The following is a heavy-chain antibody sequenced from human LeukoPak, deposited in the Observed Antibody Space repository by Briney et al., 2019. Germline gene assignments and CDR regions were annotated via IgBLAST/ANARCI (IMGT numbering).Heavy chain of an antibody. CDR2: MNPNSGNT. CDR3: ARDLRYSSGWSASGMDV. CDR1: GYTFTSYD. Sequence: RASVKVSCKASGYTFTSYDINWVRQATGQGLEWMGWMNPNSGNTGYAQKFQGRVSMTTDTSTSTAYMDLRSLRSDDTAVYYCARDLRYSSGWSASGMDVWGKGTTVTISS. J-gene: IGHJ6*03. V-gene: IGHV1-8*01. D-gene: IGHD6-19*01.